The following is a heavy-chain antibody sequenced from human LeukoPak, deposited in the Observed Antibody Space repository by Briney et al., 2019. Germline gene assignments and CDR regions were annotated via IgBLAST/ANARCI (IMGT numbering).Heavy chain of an antibody. J-gene: IGHJ4*02. CDR1: GFTFSDYY. V-gene: IGHV3-11*05. CDR2: ISGSTTYT. Sequence: GGSLRLSCAASGFTFSDYYMSWIRHAPGKGLEWLSYISGSTTYTNYADSVKGRFTISRDNAKNSLYLQVNSLRGEDTAVYYCARDGAAAGPDRADFDYWGQGTLVTVSS. CDR3: ARDGAAAGPDRADFDY. D-gene: IGHD6-13*01.